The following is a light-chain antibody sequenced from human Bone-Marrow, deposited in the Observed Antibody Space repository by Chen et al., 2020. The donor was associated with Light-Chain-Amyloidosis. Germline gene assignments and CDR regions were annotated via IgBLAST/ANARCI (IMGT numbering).Light chain of an antibody. CDR1: QSIRTY. CDR3: QHNSLTPVT. CDR2: AAS. Sequence: DVQMTQSPSSLSASVGDRVTITCRASQSIRTYVNWSQQKPGKAPKLLIYAASSLHFGVPSRFRGSGSGTDFTHTIGSLQPEEYATDCCQHNSLTPVTFGQGTRLEIK. V-gene: IGKV1-39*01. J-gene: IGKJ5*01.